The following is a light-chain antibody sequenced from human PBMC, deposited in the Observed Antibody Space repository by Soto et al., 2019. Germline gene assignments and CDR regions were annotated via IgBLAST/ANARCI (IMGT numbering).Light chain of an antibody. Sequence: EIVLTQSPGTLSLSPGERATLPCRASQSVSSNYLAWYQQIPGQAPRLLIYGVSSRAAGIPDRFSGSGSGTDFTLTINRLEPEDFAVYYCQQYHNTPITFGQGTRLEIK. J-gene: IGKJ5*01. CDR1: QSVSSNY. V-gene: IGKV3-20*01. CDR2: GVS. CDR3: QQYHNTPIT.